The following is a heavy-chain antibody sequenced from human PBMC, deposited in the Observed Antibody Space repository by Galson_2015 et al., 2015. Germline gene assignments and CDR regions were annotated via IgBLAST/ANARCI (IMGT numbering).Heavy chain of an antibody. D-gene: IGHD2-2*01. CDR3: AKGHYASSRYPFDF. Sequence: SLRLSCAASGFTFSNCAMNWVRQAPGKGLEWVSSISGSGGSTYYADSVKGRFTISRDNSKNTLYVQMNSLRADDTAVYYCAKGHYASSRYPFDFWGQGTLVTVSS. J-gene: IGHJ4*02. CDR1: GFTFSNCA. CDR2: ISGSGGST. V-gene: IGHV3-23*01.